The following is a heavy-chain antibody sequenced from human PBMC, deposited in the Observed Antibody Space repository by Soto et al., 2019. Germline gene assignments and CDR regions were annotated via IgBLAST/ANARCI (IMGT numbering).Heavy chain of an antibody. CDR3: ARDWSRYYDNSGLIWFY. Sequence: LSLTCTVSGASISGFYWSWIRKSAGKGLEWIGRIYATGTTDYNPSLKSRVMMSVDTSKKQFSLELRSLRLDDTAVYYCARDWSRYYDNSGLIWFYWGQGSLVTVSS. CDR2: IYATGTT. J-gene: IGHJ4*02. V-gene: IGHV4-4*07. CDR1: GASISGFY. D-gene: IGHD3-22*01.